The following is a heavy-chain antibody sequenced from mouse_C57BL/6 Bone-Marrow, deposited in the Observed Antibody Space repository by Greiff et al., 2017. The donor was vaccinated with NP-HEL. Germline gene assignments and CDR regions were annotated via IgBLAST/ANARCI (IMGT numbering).Heavy chain of an antibody. J-gene: IGHJ4*01. CDR3: TTGDSNSYAMDY. V-gene: IGHV6-6*01. CDR1: GFTFSDAW. D-gene: IGHD2-5*01. CDR2: IRNKANNHAT. Sequence: EVKLMESGGGLVQPGGSMKLSCAASGFTFSDAWMDWVRQSPEKGLEWVAEIRNKANNHATYYAESVKGRFTISRDDSKSSVYLQMNSLRAEDTGIYYCTTGDSNSYAMDYWGQGTSVTVSS.